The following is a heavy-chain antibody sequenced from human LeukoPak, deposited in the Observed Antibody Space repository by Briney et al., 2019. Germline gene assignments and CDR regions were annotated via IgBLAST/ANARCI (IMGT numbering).Heavy chain of an antibody. CDR2: IYYSGST. J-gene: IGHJ4*02. V-gene: IGHV4-39*07. D-gene: IGHD3-16*01. CDR1: GGSISSSSYY. Sequence: PSETLSLTCTVSGGSISSSSYYWGWIRQPPGKGLEWIGSIYYSGSTYYNPSLKSRVTISVDTSKNQFSLKLSSVTAADTAVYYCASLAPTLGLFDYWGQGTLVTVSS. CDR3: ASLAPTLGLFDY.